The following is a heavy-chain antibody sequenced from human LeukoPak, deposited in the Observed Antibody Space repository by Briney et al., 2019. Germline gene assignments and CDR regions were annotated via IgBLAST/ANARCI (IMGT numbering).Heavy chain of an antibody. J-gene: IGHJ5*02. CDR3: ARHVRLYSSSWSPPNWFDP. Sequence: PSETLSLTCAVYGGSFSGYYWSWIRQPPGKGLEWIGEINHSGSTNYNPSLKSRVTISVDTSKNQFSPKLSSVTAADTAVYYCARHVRLYSSSWSPPNWFDPWGQGTLVTVSS. V-gene: IGHV4-34*01. CDR1: GGSFSGYY. D-gene: IGHD6-13*01. CDR2: INHSGST.